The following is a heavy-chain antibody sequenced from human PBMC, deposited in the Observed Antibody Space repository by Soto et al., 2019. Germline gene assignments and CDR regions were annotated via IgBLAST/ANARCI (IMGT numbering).Heavy chain of an antibody. Sequence: GGSLRLSCAASGFTFRSYGMHWVRQAPGKGLEWVSAISGSGGSTYYADSVKGRFTTSRDNSKNTLYLQMNSLRAEDTAVYYCAKTPGGLHYYYYGMDVWGQGTTVTVSS. J-gene: IGHJ6*02. CDR1: GFTFRSYG. CDR3: AKTPGGLHYYYYGMDV. V-gene: IGHV3-23*01. D-gene: IGHD3-16*01. CDR2: ISGSGGST.